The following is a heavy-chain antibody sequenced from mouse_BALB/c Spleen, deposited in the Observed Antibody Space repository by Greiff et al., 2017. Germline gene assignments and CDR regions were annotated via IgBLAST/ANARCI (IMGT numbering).Heavy chain of an antibody. J-gene: IGHJ3*01. CDR2: INPSNGRT. V-gene: IGHV1S81*02. D-gene: IGHD2-4*01. CDR3: ARLGIRFAY. Sequence: VQLQQPGAELVKPGASVKLSCKASGYTFTTYWMHWMKQRPGQGLEWIVEINPSNGRTNYNEKFKSKATLTVDKSSNTTYVQLSSLTSEDSAVYYCARLGIRFAYWGQGTLVTVSA. CDR1: GYTFTTYW.